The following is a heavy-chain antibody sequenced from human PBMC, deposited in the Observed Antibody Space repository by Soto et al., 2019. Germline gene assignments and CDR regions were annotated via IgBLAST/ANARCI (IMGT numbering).Heavy chain of an antibody. CDR2: INSGNA. V-gene: IGHV3-23*01. Sequence: EVQLLESGGGLVQPGGSLRLSCAASGFNFSNNAMTWVRQAPEKGLEWVSAINSGNAYYADSVKGRFTISRDNSKNTLYLQMNILRAEDTVVYYCAKDSGYRSSLGDYWGQGTLVIVSS. CDR1: GFNFSNNA. CDR3: AKDSGYRSSLGDY. D-gene: IGHD6-13*01. J-gene: IGHJ4*02.